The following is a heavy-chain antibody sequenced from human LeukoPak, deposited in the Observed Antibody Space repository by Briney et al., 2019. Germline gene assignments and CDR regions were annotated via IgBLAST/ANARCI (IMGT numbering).Heavy chain of an antibody. CDR2: ISSSSSYI. CDR1: GFTFSSYS. Sequence: GGSLRLSCAASGFTFSSYSMNWVRQAPGKGLEWVSSISSSSSYIYYADSVKGRFTISRDNAKNSLYLQMNSLRAEDTAVYYCARGGDTAAAGTAVDYWGQGTLVTVSS. D-gene: IGHD6-13*01. J-gene: IGHJ4*02. CDR3: ARGGDTAAAGTAVDY. V-gene: IGHV3-21*01.